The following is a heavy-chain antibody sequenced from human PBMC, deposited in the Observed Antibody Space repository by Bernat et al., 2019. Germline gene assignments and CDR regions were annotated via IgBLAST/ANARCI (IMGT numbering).Heavy chain of an antibody. Sequence: EVQLVESGGGLVKPGGSLRLSCAASGFTFSSYSMNWVRQAPGKGLEWVSYISSSSSYIYYADSVKGRFTISRDNAKNSLYLQMNSLRAEDTAVDYWARDSYGDTPRGDAFDIWGQGTMVTVSS. CDR1: GFTFSSYS. J-gene: IGHJ3*02. D-gene: IGHD4-17*01. CDR2: ISSSSSYI. CDR3: ARDSYGDTPRGDAFDI. V-gene: IGHV3-21*05.